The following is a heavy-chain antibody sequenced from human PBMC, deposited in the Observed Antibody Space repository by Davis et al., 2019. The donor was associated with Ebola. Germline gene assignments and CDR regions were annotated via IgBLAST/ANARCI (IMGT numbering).Heavy chain of an antibody. V-gene: IGHV3-30*18. CDR1: GFTFSSYG. CDR2: ISYDGSNK. CDR3: AKGISRELHDYYYYYGMDV. D-gene: IGHD1-26*01. J-gene: IGHJ6*02. Sequence: GGSLRLSCAASGFTFSSYGMHWVRQAPGKGLEWVAVISYDGSNKYYADSVKGRFTISRDNSKNTLYLQMNSLRAEDTAVYYCAKGISRELHDYYYYYGMDVWGQGTTVTVSS.